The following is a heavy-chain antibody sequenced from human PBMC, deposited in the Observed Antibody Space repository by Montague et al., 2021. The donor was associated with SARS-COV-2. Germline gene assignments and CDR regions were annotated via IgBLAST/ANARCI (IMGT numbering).Heavy chain of an antibody. CDR2: IYSSGTT. V-gene: IGHV4-39*07. CDR3: AGFREAGDVLDY. Sequence: SETLSLTCTVSGGSIGTSSHCWGWVRQPPGKGLEWIGIIYSSGTTSYIPSLKSRLTISSDTSKNQFSLRLASVTAADTAVYYCAGFREAGDVLDYWGQGNPVTVSS. J-gene: IGHJ4*02. CDR1: GGSIGTSSHC. D-gene: IGHD7-27*01.